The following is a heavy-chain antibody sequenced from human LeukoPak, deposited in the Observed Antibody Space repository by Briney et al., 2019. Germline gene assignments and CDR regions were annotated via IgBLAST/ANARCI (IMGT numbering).Heavy chain of an antibody. CDR1: GYTFTGYY. J-gene: IGHJ4*02. CDR3: ARARRSSSGSLIDY. Sequence: ASVKVSCKASGYTFTGYYMHWVRQAPGQGLEWMGWINPNSGGTNYAQKFQGRVTMTRDTSISTAYMELSSLRSDDTAVYYCARARRSSSGSLIDYWGQGTLVTVSS. D-gene: IGHD6-19*01. V-gene: IGHV1-2*02. CDR2: INPNSGGT.